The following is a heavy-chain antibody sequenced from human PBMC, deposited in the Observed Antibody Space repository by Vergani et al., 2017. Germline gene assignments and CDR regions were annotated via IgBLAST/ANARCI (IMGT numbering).Heavy chain of an antibody. CDR1: GFTFSSYG. Sequence: QVQLVESGGGVVQPGGSLRLSCAASGFTFSSYGMHWVRQAPGKGLEWVAFIRYDGSNKYYADSVKGRFTISRDNSKNTLYLQMNSLRAEDTAVYYCAKDRAGDKESYYYYGMDVWGQGP. J-gene: IGHJ6*02. D-gene: IGHD7-27*01. CDR3: AKDRAGDKESYYYYGMDV. CDR2: IRYDGSNK. V-gene: IGHV3-30*02.